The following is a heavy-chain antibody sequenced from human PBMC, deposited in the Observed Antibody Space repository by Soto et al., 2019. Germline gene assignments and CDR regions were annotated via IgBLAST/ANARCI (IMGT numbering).Heavy chain of an antibody. Sequence: GGSLRLSCAASGFTCSSYWMHWVRQAPGKGLVWVSRINSDGSSTSYADSVKGRFTISRDNAKNTLYLQMNSLRAEDTAVYYCARVQQQLAQHFDYWGKGTVVTVSS. D-gene: IGHD6-13*01. CDR2: INSDGSST. CDR1: GFTCSSYW. CDR3: ARVQQQLAQHFDY. V-gene: IGHV3-74*01. J-gene: IGHJ4*02.